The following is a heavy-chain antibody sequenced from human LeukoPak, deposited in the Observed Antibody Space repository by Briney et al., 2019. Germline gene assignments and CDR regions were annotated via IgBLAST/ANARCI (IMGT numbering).Heavy chain of an antibody. V-gene: IGHV3-48*01. Sequence: GGSLRLSCAASGFTFSSYSMNWVRQAPGKGLEWVSYISSSSSTIYYADSVKGRFAISRDNAKNSLYLQMNSLRAEDTAVYYCAREVLQSSGRFPLDSWGQGTLVTVSS. CDR1: GFTFSSYS. D-gene: IGHD6-19*01. J-gene: IGHJ4*02. CDR2: ISSSSSTI. CDR3: AREVLQSSGRFPLDS.